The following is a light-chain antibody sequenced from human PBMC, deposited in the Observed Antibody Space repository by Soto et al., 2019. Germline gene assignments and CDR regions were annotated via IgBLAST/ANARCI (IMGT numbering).Light chain of an antibody. V-gene: IGLV2-8*01. CDR3: SSYAGINNLV. CDR1: SSDVGGYNY. Sequence: QFALTQPPSASGSPGQSVTISCSGTSSDVGGYNYVSWYQQYPGKAPKLMIYEVTKRPSGVPDRFSGSKSGNTASLTVSGLQAEDEAYYFCSSYAGINNLVFGGGTKLTVL. J-gene: IGLJ2*01. CDR2: EVT.